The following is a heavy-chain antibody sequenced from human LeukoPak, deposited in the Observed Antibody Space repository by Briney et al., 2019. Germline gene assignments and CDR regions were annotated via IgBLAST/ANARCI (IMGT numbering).Heavy chain of an antibody. D-gene: IGHD4-17*01. CDR3: ARDGGADYGDYYFDY. Sequence: ASVKVSCKASGGTFSSYAISWVRQAPGQGLEWVGGIIPIFGTANYAQKFQGRVTITADESTSTAYMELSSLRSEDTAVYYCARDGGADYGDYYFDYWGQGTLVTVSS. V-gene: IGHV1-69*01. CDR2: IIPIFGTA. CDR1: GGTFSSYA. J-gene: IGHJ4*02.